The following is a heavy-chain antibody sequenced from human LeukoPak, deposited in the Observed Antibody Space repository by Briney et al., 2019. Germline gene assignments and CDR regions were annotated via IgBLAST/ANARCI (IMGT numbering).Heavy chain of an antibody. J-gene: IGHJ4*02. D-gene: IGHD2-15*01. V-gene: IGHV1-69*04. CDR2: IIPILGIA. CDR1: GGTFSSYA. Sequence: SVKVSCKASGGTFSSYAISWVRQAPGQGLEWMGRIIPILGIANYAQKFQGRVTITADKSTSTAYMELSSLRSEDTAVYYCARDASHHCSGGSCYAVDWGQRTLVTVSS. CDR3: ARDASHHCSGGSCYAVD.